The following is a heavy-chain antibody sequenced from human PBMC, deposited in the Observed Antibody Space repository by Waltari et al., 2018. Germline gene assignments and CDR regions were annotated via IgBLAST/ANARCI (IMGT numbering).Heavy chain of an antibody. D-gene: IGHD3-22*01. CDR1: GFTFDDYA. V-gene: IGHV3-9*01. J-gene: IGHJ4*02. CDR3: AKDVRSYDSSQTDY. CDR2: ISWNSCSI. Sequence: EVQLVESGGGLVQPGRSLRLSCAASGFTFDDYAMHWVRQAPGKGLEWVSGISWNSCSIGYADSVKGRLTISTDKSKDSLYLQMNSLRAEDTALYYCAKDVRSYDSSQTDYWGQGTLVTVSS.